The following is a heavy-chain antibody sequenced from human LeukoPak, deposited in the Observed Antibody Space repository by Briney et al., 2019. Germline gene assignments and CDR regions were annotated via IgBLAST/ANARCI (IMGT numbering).Heavy chain of an antibody. J-gene: IGHJ3*02. CDR2: ISSSSTYI. CDR3: ARDLQGYCSGGSCYIEAFDI. Sequence: GGSLRLSCAASGFTFSSYSMSWVRQAPGKGLEWVSSISSSSTYIYYADSVKGRFTISRDNAKNSLYLQMNSLRAEDTAVYYCARDLQGYCSGGSCYIEAFDIWGQGTMVTVSS. D-gene: IGHD2-15*01. V-gene: IGHV3-21*01. CDR1: GFTFSSYS.